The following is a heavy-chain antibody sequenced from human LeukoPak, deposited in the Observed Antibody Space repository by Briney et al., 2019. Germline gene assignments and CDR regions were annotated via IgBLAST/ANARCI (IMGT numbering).Heavy chain of an antibody. CDR1: GFTFSSYW. CDR3: ARDEWLPYFDY. D-gene: IGHD6-19*01. J-gene: IGHJ4*02. Sequence: GGSLRLSCAASGFTFSSYWMSWVRQAPVKGLAWVANIKQDGSEKYYVDSVKGRFTISRDNAKNSLYLQMNSLRAEDTAVYYCARDEWLPYFDYWGQGTLVTVSS. CDR2: IKQDGSEK. V-gene: IGHV3-7*01.